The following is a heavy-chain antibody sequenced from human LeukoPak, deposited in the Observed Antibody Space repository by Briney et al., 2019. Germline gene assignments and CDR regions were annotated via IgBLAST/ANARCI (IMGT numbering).Heavy chain of an antibody. J-gene: IGHJ4*02. V-gene: IGHV1-24*01. CDR2: FDPEEGET. CDR1: GHTLTELS. Sequence: ASVKVSCKVSGHTLTELSMHWVRQAPGKGLEWMGGFDPEEGETIYAQKFQGRVTMTEDTSTDTAYMELSSLRSEDTAVYYCATVSRWWLEYYFDYWGQGTLVTVSS. D-gene: IGHD6-13*01. CDR3: ATVSRWWLEYYFDY.